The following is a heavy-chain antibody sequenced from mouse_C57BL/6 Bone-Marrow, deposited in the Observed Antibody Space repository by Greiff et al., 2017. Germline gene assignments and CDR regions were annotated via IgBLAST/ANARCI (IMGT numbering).Heavy chain of an antibody. Sequence: LQQPGAELAKPGASVKLSCKASGYTFTNYWMHWVKQRPGQGLEWIGMMHPNGGSPDYNEKFKSEATLSVDKSSRTAYMELSSLTSEDSAVYYCARSYDYDDYTMDYWGQGTSVTVSS. CDR1: GYTFTNYW. CDR3: ARSYDYDDYTMDY. V-gene: IGHV1-64*01. J-gene: IGHJ4*01. D-gene: IGHD2-4*01. CDR2: MHPNGGSP.